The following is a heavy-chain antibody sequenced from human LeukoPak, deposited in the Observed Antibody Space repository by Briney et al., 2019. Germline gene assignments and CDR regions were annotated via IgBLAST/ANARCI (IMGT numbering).Heavy chain of an antibody. CDR2: IYYSGRT. CDR1: GGSITSSNYF. Sequence: SETLSLTCTVSGGSITSSNYFWGWIRQSPGKGLEWIGSIYYSGRTYYHPSLKSRVTISVETSKIQVSLKPSSVTGAASGVYYRARESCSSTSCPRKLDNWGQETLVTASS. J-gene: IGHJ4*02. V-gene: IGHV4-39*07. D-gene: IGHD2-2*01. CDR3: ARESCSSTSCPRKLDN.